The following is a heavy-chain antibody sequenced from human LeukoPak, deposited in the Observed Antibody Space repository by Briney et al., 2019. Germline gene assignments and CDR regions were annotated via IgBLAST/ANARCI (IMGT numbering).Heavy chain of an antibody. CDR2: IYTSGST. V-gene: IGHV4-61*02. CDR3: ARAEINDYGRY. Sequence: SETLSLTCTVSGGSISSGSYYWSWIRQPAGKGLEWIGRIYTSGSTNYNPSLKSRVTLSIDTSKNQFSLKLTSVTAADTAVYYCARAEINDYGRYWGQGIPVIVSS. CDR1: GGSISSGSYY. D-gene: IGHD4-17*01. J-gene: IGHJ4*02.